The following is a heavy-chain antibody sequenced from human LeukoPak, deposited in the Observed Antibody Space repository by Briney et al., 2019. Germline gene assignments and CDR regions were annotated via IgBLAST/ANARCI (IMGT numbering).Heavy chain of an antibody. V-gene: IGHV3-23*01. CDR3: AKEASGYSFSDW. D-gene: IGHD1-26*01. J-gene: IGHJ4*02. Sequence: GGSLRLSCAASGFTFSSYVLSWVRQASGKGLEWVSAVSGGSSNTYYADSVKGRFTISRDNSKNTLYLQMNSLRADDTAIYYCAKEASGYSFSDWWGQGTLVTVSS. CDR1: GFTFSSYV. CDR2: VSGGSSNT.